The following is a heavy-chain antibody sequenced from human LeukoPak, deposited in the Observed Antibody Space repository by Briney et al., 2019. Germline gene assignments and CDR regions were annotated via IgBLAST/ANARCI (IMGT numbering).Heavy chain of an antibody. J-gene: IGHJ4*02. V-gene: IGHV1-18*01. D-gene: IGHD3-22*01. CDR3: ASSYDSSGYTIDY. CDR1: GYTFTSYG. CDR2: ISAYNGNT. Sequence: ASVKVSCKASGYTFTSYGISWVRQAPGQGLEWMGWISAYNGNTNYAQKLQGRVTITADESTSTAYMELSSLRSEDTAVYCCASSYDSSGYTIDYWGQGTLVTVSS.